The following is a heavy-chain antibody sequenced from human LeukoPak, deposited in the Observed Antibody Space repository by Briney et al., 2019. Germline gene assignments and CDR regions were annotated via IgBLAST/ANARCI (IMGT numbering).Heavy chain of an antibody. J-gene: IGHJ6*02. Sequence: GGSLRLSCAASGFTFSDYYMSWIRQAPGKGLEWVPYISSSSSYTNYADSVKGRFTISRDNAKNSLYLQMNSLRAEDSAVYYCARSPEYYCSSTSCLYYYGMDVWGQGTTVTVSS. V-gene: IGHV3-11*06. D-gene: IGHD2-2*01. CDR1: GFTFSDYY. CDR2: ISSSSSYT. CDR3: ARSPEYYCSSTSCLYYYGMDV.